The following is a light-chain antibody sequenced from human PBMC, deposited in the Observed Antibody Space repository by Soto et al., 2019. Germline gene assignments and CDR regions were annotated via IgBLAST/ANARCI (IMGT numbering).Light chain of an antibody. CDR1: QDIASW. CDR2: TAS. Sequence: DIQMTQSPSSVSASVGDRVTITCRASQDIASWLGWYQQKPGKAPKLLIYTASILQSGVPSRFSGSGSGTDFTLTISSLQPEDFATYYCQQANSFPYTFGQGTKLEIK. V-gene: IGKV1-12*01. CDR3: QQANSFPYT. J-gene: IGKJ2*01.